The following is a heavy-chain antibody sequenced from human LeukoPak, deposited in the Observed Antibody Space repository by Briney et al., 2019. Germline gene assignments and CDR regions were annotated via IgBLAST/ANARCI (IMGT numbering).Heavy chain of an antibody. CDR3: ARGLYGGKSQYYFDY. V-gene: IGHV4-61*05. CDR1: GGSISSSSYY. Sequence: SETLSLTCTVSGGSISSSSYYWGWIRQPPGKGLEWIGRIYNNENTDYNPSLKSRVTMSVDMSKNQFSLKLSSVTAADTAVYYCARGLYGGKSQYYFDYWGQGTLVTVSS. J-gene: IGHJ4*02. CDR2: IYNNENT. D-gene: IGHD4-23*01.